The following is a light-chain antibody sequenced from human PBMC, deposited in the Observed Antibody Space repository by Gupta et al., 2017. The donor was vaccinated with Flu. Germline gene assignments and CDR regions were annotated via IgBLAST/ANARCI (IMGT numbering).Light chain of an antibody. V-gene: IGLV1-40*01. CDR1: DSNIGAHHD. CDR2: GNT. Sequence: QALLTQPPSVSRAPGQTVIISCTGDDSNIGAHHDVHWYQQLPASVPNLLIFGNTNRRSGVPERFSGARSDTSASLTITGLRPEDEAVYYCQSYDDFLSTGVFGGGTKLNVL. J-gene: IGLJ3*02. CDR3: QSYDDFLSTGV.